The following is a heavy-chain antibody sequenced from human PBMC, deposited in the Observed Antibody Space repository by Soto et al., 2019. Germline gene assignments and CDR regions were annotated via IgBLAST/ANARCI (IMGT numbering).Heavy chain of an antibody. Sequence: QVQLVQSGAEVKKPGSSMKVSCKASGGTFSSYTISWVRQAPGQGLEWMGRIIPILGIAIYAQKFQGSVTITADKSTRTAYMELSSLGSEDTAVYYCASSLVPSGYDTNDAFDIWGQGTMVTVSS. V-gene: IGHV1-69*02. CDR3: ASSLVPSGYDTNDAFDI. D-gene: IGHD5-12*01. CDR1: GGTFSSYT. J-gene: IGHJ3*02. CDR2: IIPILGIA.